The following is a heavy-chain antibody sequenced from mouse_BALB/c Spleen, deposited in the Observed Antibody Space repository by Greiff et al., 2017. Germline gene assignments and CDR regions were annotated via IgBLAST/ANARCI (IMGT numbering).Heavy chain of an antibody. CDR2: INPYNGDT. D-gene: IGHD1-1*01. CDR1: GYSFTGYF. V-gene: IGHV1-37*01. Sequence: EVQGVESGPELVKPGASVKISCKASGYSFTGYFMNWVKQSHGKSLEWIGRINPYNGDTFYNQKFKGKATLTVDKSSSTAHMELLSLTSEDSAVYYCGRDYYGSSYYFDYWGQGTTLTVSS. CDR3: GRDYYGSSYYFDY. J-gene: IGHJ2*01.